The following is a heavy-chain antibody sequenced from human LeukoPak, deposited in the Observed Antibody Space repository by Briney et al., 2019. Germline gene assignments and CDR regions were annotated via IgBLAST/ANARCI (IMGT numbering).Heavy chain of an antibody. Sequence: ASVKVSCKASGGTFSSYAISWVRQAPGQGLEWMGGIIPIFGTANYAQKFQGRVTITADESTSTAYMELSSLRSEDTAVYYCARSNSGSYYYYYGTDVWGQGTTVTVSS. V-gene: IGHV1-69*13. CDR1: GGTFSSYA. D-gene: IGHD1-26*01. CDR2: IIPIFGTA. CDR3: ARSNSGSYYYYYGTDV. J-gene: IGHJ6*02.